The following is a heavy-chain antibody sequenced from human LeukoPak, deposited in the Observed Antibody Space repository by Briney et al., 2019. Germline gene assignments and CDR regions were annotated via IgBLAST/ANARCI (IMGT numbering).Heavy chain of an antibody. Sequence: GGSLRLSCAASGFTFSDHIMNWVRQLPGKRLEWVAYVSGSGSTVYYADSVKGRFTISRDNGKSSLYLHMNSLRVEDTALYYCVRQFASWGQGTLVTVSS. CDR1: GFTFSDHI. J-gene: IGHJ4*02. V-gene: IGHV3-48*01. CDR3: VRQFAS. CDR2: VSGSGSTV.